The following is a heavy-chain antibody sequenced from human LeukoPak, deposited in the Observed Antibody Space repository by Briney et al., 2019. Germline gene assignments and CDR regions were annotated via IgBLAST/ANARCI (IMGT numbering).Heavy chain of an antibody. D-gene: IGHD2-2*01. CDR1: GFTFTSYS. Sequence: GGSLRLSCAASGFTFTSYSMNWVRQAPGKGLEWVAVISYDGSNKYYADSVKGRFTISRDNSKNTLYLQMNSLRAEDTAVYYCARGSGRYCSSTSCTGDDYWGQGTLVTVSS. CDR3: ARGSGRYCSSTSCTGDDY. V-gene: IGHV3-30*04. CDR2: ISYDGSNK. J-gene: IGHJ4*02.